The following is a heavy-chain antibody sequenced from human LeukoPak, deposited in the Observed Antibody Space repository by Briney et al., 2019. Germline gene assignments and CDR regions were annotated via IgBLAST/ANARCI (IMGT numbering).Heavy chain of an antibody. D-gene: IGHD1-7*01. CDR3: AKDREGTTFDN. CDR2: ISYDGSNK. Sequence: GGSLRLSCAASGFTFSNYDMHWVRQAPGKGLEWVAVISYDGSNKYYADSVKGRFTISRDNSKNTVYLQMNSLRAEDTAVCYCAKDREGTTFDNWGQGTLVTVSS. V-gene: IGHV3-30*18. J-gene: IGHJ4*02. CDR1: GFTFSNYD.